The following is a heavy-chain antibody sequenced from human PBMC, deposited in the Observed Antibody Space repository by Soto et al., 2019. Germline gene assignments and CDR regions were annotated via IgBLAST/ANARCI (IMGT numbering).Heavy chain of an antibody. D-gene: IGHD3-3*01. V-gene: IGHV4-39*01. Sequence: SETLSLTCTVSGGSISSSSYYWGWIRQPPGKGLERIGSIYYSGSTYYNPSLKSRVTISVDTSKNQFSLKLSSVTAADTAVYYCARHRALYYDFWSGYYPNWFDPWGQGTLVTVSS. CDR2: IYYSGST. CDR1: GGSISSSSYY. J-gene: IGHJ5*02. CDR3: ARHRALYYDFWSGYYPNWFDP.